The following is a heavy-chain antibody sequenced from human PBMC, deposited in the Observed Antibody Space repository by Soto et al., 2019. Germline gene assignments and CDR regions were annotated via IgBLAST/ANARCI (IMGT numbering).Heavy chain of an antibody. J-gene: IGHJ6*03. CDR3: ARSRADGTIYYMNV. CDR2: TYYRSKWYN. CDR1: GDSVSSNRAA. V-gene: IGHV6-1*01. Sequence: SQTLSLTCSISGDSVSSNRAAWNWIRQSPSRGLECLGSTYYRSKWYNDYAGSVKSRITINPDTSKNQFSLQLNSVTPEDTAVYYCARSRADGTIYYMNVLGQGTTVNVSS. D-gene: IGHD1-7*01.